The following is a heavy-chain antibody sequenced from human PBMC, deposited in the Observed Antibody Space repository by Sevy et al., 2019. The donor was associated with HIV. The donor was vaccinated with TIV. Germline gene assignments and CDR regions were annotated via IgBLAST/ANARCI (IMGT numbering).Heavy chain of an antibody. J-gene: IGHJ5*02. CDR1: GFTFSSYS. Sequence: GGSLRLSCAASGFTFSSYSMNWVRQAPGKGLEWVSSISSSSSYIYYEDPVKGRFTISRDNAKNSLYLQMNSLRAEDTAVYYCARDGHCSGGSCYLNWFDPWGQGTLVTVSS. CDR2: ISSSSSYI. CDR3: ARDGHCSGGSCYLNWFDP. V-gene: IGHV3-21*01. D-gene: IGHD2-15*01.